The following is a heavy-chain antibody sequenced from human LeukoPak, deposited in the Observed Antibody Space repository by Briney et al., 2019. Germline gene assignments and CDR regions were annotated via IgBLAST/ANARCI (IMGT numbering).Heavy chain of an antibody. V-gene: IGHV3-21*04. Sequence: EGSLRLSCAASGFTFSSFGMNWVRQIPGKGLEWVSYISSSSSEIYYADSVKGRFTISRDNARNTLYLQMNSLRVEDTAAYFCAKRGVVIRVILVGFHKEAYYFDSWGQGALVTVSS. CDR3: AKRGVVIRVILVGFHKEAYYFDS. D-gene: IGHD3-22*01. J-gene: IGHJ4*02. CDR2: ISSSSSEI. CDR1: GFTFSSFG.